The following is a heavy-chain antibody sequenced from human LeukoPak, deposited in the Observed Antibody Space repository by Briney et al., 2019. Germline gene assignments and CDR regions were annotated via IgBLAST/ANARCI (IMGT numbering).Heavy chain of an antibody. D-gene: IGHD3-10*01. J-gene: IGHJ4*02. CDR1: GYTFTSYG. V-gene: IGHV1-18*01. CDR3: ARDRRFGDQVDY. CDR2: ISAYNGNT. Sequence: ASVKVSCKASGYTFTSYGISWVRQAPGQGPEWMGWISAYNGNTNYAQKLQGRVTMTTDTSTSTAYMELRSLRSDDTAVYYCARDRRFGDQVDYWGQGTLVTVSS.